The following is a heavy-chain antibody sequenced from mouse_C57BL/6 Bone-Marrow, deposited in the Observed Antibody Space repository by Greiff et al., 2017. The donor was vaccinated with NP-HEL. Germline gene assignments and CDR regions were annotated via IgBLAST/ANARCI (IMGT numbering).Heavy chain of an antibody. D-gene: IGHD1-1*01. Sequence: QVTLKESGPGILQPSQTLSLTCSFSGFSLSTSGMGVGWLRQPSGKGLEWLAHIWWDDDKYYRPAMKSGPTISKDTSKNQVFLKIANVDTADTATYYCARMSLYGSGYAMDYWGQGSSVIVSS. CDR1: GFSLSTSGMG. CDR3: ARMSLYGSGYAMDY. CDR2: IWWDDDK. V-gene: IGHV8-8*01. J-gene: IGHJ4*01.